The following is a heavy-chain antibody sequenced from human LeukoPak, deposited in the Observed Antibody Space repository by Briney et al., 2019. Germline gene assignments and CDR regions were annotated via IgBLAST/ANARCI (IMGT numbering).Heavy chain of an antibody. CDR3: ARGAYNYDQYYFDD. CDR1: GGSFSGYY. Sequence: AETLTLTCAVYGGSFSGYYWSWIRQSPGKGLEWVGEITQSGSTNYCPSLRSRVAMSVDTSNNQYSLTLNSVSAANTAEYYCARGAYNYDQYYFDDWGQGSLVSVSP. V-gene: IGHV4-34*01. J-gene: IGHJ4*02. CDR2: ITQSGST. D-gene: IGHD3-22*01.